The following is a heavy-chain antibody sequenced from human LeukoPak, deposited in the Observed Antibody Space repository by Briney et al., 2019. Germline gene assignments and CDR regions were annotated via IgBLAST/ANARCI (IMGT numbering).Heavy chain of an antibody. D-gene: IGHD6-13*01. CDR2: ISDSGGST. Sequence: GGSLRLSCAASGFTFSTYAMSWVRQAPGKRLEWVSAISDSGGSTYYADSVKGRFTISRDNAKNSLYLQMNSLRAEDTAVYYCARDAYSSSWYPMDVWGKGTTVTVSS. CDR1: GFTFSTYA. CDR3: ARDAYSSSWYPMDV. V-gene: IGHV3-23*01. J-gene: IGHJ6*04.